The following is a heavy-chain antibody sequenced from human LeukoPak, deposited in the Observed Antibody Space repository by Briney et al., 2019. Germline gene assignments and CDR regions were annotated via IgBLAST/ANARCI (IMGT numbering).Heavy chain of an antibody. Sequence: GGSLRLSCAASGFTFNNAWMNWVRQAPGKGLEWVGRIKSKIDGGTTDYAAPVKGRFTISRDDSKNTLYLQMNSLKTEDTAVYYCTTGSAMITFGGVITIPDYWGQGTLVTVSS. CDR2: IKSKIDGGTT. D-gene: IGHD3-16*02. V-gene: IGHV3-15*01. CDR3: TTGSAMITFGGVITIPDY. J-gene: IGHJ4*02. CDR1: GFTFNNAW.